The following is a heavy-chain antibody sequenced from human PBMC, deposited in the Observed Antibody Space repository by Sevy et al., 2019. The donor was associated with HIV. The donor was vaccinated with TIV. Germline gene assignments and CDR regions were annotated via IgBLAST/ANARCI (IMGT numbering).Heavy chain of an antibody. CDR2: ISYDGSNK. D-gene: IGHD5-12*01. CDR1: GFTFSSYA. CDR3: ARGAGDGYTGDAFDI. J-gene: IGHJ3*02. V-gene: IGHV3-30-3*01. Sequence: GGSLRLSCAASGFTFSSYAMHWVRQAPGKGLEWVAVISYDGSNKYYADSVKGRFTISRDNSKNTLYLQMNSLRAEDTAGYYCARGAGDGYTGDAFDIWGQGTMVTVSS.